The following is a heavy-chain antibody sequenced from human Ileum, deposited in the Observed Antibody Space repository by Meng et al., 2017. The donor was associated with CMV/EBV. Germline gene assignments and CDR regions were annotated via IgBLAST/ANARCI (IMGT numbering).Heavy chain of an antibody. D-gene: IGHD3-10*01. J-gene: IGHJ4*02. CDR3: ARGQTVRGFEY. V-gene: IGHV4-4*07. CDR2: IYTGGPT. Sequence: QADLRASGPRLVNPSETLSPTGTVSSASISPYYWNWIRQPAGKGLEWIGRIYTGGPTDYNPSLKSRVTMSVDTSKNQFFLNLSSVTAADTAVYYCARGQTVRGFEYWGLGILVTVSS. CDR1: SASISPYY.